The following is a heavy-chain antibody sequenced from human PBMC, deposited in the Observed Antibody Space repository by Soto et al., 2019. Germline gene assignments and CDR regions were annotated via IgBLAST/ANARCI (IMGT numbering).Heavy chain of an antibody. CDR1: GYTFTSYG. Sequence: QVQLVQSGAEVKKPGASVKVSCKASGYTFTSYGISWVRQAPGQGLEWMGWISAYNGNTNYAQKLQGRVTMTTDHAPSTAYMELRSLSSDDTAVYYCARGVLLWFGELYYYGMDVWGQGTTVTVSS. D-gene: IGHD3-10*01. J-gene: IGHJ6*02. V-gene: IGHV1-18*01. CDR2: ISAYNGNT. CDR3: ARGVLLWFGELYYYGMDV.